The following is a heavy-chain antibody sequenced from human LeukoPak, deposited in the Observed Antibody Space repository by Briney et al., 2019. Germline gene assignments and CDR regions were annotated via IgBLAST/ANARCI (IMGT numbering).Heavy chain of an antibody. CDR2: ISYDGSNK. Sequence: GGSLRLSCAASGFTFSSYGMHWVRQAPGKGLEWVAVISYDGSNKYYADSVKGRFTISRDNSKNSLYLQMNSLRTEDTALYYCAKDMGDSTMGYFDYWGQGTLVTVSS. J-gene: IGHJ4*02. D-gene: IGHD5-18*01. CDR1: GFTFSSYG. CDR3: AKDMGDSTMGYFDY. V-gene: IGHV3-30*18.